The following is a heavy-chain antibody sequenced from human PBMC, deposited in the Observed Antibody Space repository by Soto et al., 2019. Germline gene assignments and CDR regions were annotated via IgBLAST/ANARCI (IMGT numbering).Heavy chain of an antibody. CDR3: ARVRGDYSDYFDY. D-gene: IGHD4-17*01. Sequence: ASVKVSCKASGGTFSSYAISWVRQAPGQGLEWMGGIIPIFGTANYAQKFQGRVTITADESTSTAYMELSSLRSEDTAVYYCARVRGDYSDYFDYLGQGTLVTVCS. CDR2: IIPIFGTA. J-gene: IGHJ4*02. V-gene: IGHV1-69*13. CDR1: GGTFSSYA.